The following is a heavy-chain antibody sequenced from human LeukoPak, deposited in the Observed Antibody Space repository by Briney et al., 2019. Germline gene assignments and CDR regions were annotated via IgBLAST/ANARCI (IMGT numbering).Heavy chain of an antibody. V-gene: IGHV3-21*06. CDR2: ISSSSSHI. Sequence: GGSLRLSCAASGSTFSSYSMKWVRQAPGKGLEWVSSISSSSSHIYYADSVKGRLTISRDNAKNSLYLQMNSLRAEDTAIYYCARDSCSSTSCYRGDYFDLWGQGTLVTVSS. CDR1: GSTFSSYS. J-gene: IGHJ4*02. CDR3: ARDSCSSTSCYRGDYFDL. D-gene: IGHD2-2*02.